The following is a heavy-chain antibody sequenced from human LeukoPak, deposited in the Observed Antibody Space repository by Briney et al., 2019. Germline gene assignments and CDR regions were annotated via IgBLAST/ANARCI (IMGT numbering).Heavy chain of an antibody. D-gene: IGHD6-19*01. CDR1: GFTFSTYA. CDR3: AKHGPHTSGWPGRYFDY. Sequence: GGSLRLSCAASGFTFSTYAMSWVRQAPGKGLEWVAAISGSGADTYYADSVRGRFTISRDNSKNTLYLQMSSLRAEDTAVYYCAKHGPHTSGWPGRYFDYWGQGTLVTVSS. V-gene: IGHV3-23*01. CDR2: ISGSGADT. J-gene: IGHJ4*02.